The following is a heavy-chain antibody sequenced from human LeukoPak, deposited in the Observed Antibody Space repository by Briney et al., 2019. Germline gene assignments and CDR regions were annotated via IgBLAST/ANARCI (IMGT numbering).Heavy chain of an antibody. J-gene: IGHJ5*01. V-gene: IGHV3-23*01. D-gene: IGHD2-21*02. Sequence: GGSLRLSCAASGFTFDTYGMSWVGQAPGKGLEWVSSISGSGNYMYYKDSVKGRFTISRDNSKNTLLLKMNSLRAEDSAVYYCAKGRHPAVVTTRFHSWGQGTLVTVSS. CDR3: AKGRHPAVVTTRFHS. CDR2: ISGSGNYM. CDR1: GFTFDTYG.